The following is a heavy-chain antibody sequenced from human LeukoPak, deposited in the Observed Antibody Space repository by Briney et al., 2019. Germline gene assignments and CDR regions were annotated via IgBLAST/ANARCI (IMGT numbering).Heavy chain of an antibody. CDR1: GYTFTCYY. D-gene: IGHD5-18*01. Sequence: ASVKVTFKSSGYTFTCYYMHWVRQPHAQGLEWMGFINPNGGGTNYPYEFQGRVTMTIDTAISTDYMDLNMLSSDDTAVYYYARGGAPKTWRQLWGWFDPWGQGTLVTVSS. V-gene: IGHV1-2*02. CDR3: ARGGAPKTWRQLWGWFDP. CDR2: INPNGGGT. J-gene: IGHJ5*02.